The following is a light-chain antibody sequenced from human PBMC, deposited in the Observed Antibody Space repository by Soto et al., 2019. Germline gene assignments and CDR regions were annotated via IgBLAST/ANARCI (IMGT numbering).Light chain of an antibody. J-gene: IGKJ3*01. V-gene: IGKV1-33*01. CDR2: DAS. CDR3: QRYDILPPSP. Sequence: DIQMTQSPSSLSASVGDRVTITCQASQDISNYLNWYQQKPGKAPKLLIYDASNLETGVPSRFSGGDSGTDFPSTISSRQPEDMPTNSCQRYDILPPSPSGPGTKWISN. CDR1: QDISNY.